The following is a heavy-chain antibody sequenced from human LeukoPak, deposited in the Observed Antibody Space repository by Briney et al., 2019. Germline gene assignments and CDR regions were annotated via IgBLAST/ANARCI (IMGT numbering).Heavy chain of an antibody. CDR1: GGSISSSSYY. CDR3: ARATPLGYCSSTSCYKWSDAFDI. V-gene: IGHV4-39*01. CDR2: IYYSGST. Sequence: SETLSLTCTVSGGSISSSSYYWGWLRQPPGKGLEWTGNIYYSGSTYYNPSLKSRVTISIDTSKNQFSLRLSSVTAADTAVYYCARATPLGYCSSTSCYKWSDAFDIWGQGTMVTVSS. J-gene: IGHJ3*02. D-gene: IGHD2-2*02.